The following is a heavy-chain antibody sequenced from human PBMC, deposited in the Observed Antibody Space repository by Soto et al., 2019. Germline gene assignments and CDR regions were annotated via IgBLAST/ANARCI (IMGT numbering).Heavy chain of an antibody. CDR2: INPNSGGT. CDR1: GYTFTGYY. D-gene: IGHD2-2*01. J-gene: IGHJ3*02. V-gene: IGHV1-2*04. CDR3: ARARGIVVVPAAMDAFDI. Sequence: ASVKVCCKASGYTFTGYYMHWVRQAKEQGLEWMGWINPNSGGTNYAQKFQGWVTMTRDTSISTAYMELSRLRSDDTAVYYCARARGIVVVPAAMDAFDIWGQGTMVTVSS.